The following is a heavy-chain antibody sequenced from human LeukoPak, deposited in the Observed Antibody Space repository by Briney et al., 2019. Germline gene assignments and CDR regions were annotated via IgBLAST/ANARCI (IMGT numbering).Heavy chain of an antibody. CDR2: ISGSGSTI. D-gene: IGHD2-2*01. V-gene: IGHV3-48*03. J-gene: IGHJ4*02. CDR3: ARDPLLFIDHQLSLRPFDY. CDR1: GFTFSSYD. Sequence: PGGSLRLSCAASGFTFSSYDMNWVRQAPGKGLEWVSYISGSGSTIYYADSVKGRFTISRDNAKSSLYLQMNSLRAEDTAVYYCARDPLLFIDHQLSLRPFDYWGQGTLVTVSS.